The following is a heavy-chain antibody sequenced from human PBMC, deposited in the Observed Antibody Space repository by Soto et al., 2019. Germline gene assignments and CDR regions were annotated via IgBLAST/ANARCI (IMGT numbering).Heavy chain of an antibody. CDR3: ARVRSEFGGSYYGAFDI. V-gene: IGHV1-46*01. Sequence: ASVKVSCKASGYTFTRYYMHWVRQAPGQGLEWMGIINPSGGSTSYAQKFQGRVTMTRDTSTSTVYMELSSLRSEDTAVYYCARVRSEFGGSYYGAFDIWGQGTMVTVSS. CDR2: INPSGGST. D-gene: IGHD1-26*01. CDR1: GYTFTRYY. J-gene: IGHJ3*02.